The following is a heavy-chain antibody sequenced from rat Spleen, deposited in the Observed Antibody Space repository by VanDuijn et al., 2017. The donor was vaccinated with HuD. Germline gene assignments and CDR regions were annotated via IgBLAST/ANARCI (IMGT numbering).Heavy chain of an antibody. CDR1: GFTFTSFP. CDR3: AREADKPFHYFDH. J-gene: IGHJ2*01. V-gene: IGHV5-22*01. CDR2: ISYEGNIT. D-gene: IGHD1-6*01. Sequence: EVQLVESGGGLVQPGRSMKLSCAASGFTFTSFPVAWVRQAPKKGLEWVASISYEGNITYYGDSVKGRFTISRDNAKSTLYLQMNSLRSEDTATYYCAREADKPFHYFDHWGQGVMVTVSS.